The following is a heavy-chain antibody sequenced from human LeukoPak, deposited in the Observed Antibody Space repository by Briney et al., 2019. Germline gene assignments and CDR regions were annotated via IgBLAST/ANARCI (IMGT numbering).Heavy chain of an antibody. CDR2: IYPDDSDDSDT. J-gene: IGHJ4*02. CDR1: GYSFTSYW. V-gene: IGHV5-51*01. CDR3: ARLYYGSGSFYNHIDY. Sequence: PGESLKISCRGAGYSFTSYWIAWVRQTPGKGREWMGIIYPDDSDDSDTRYSPSFQGQVTISADKSISTAYLQWSSLKASDTPMYYCARLYYGSGSFYNHIDYWGQGTLVTVSS. D-gene: IGHD3-10*01.